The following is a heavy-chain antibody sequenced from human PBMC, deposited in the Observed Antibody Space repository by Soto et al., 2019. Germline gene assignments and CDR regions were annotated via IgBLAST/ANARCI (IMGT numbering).Heavy chain of an antibody. CDR2: ISSSSSSTI. J-gene: IGHJ4*02. D-gene: IGHD6-19*01. Sequence: PGGSLRLSCAASGFTFSSYSMNWVRQAPGKGLEWVSYISSSSSSTIYYADSVKGRFTISRDNAKNSLYLQMNSLRDEDTAVYYCASLGSSGWSTKGAFDYWGQGTLVTVSS. CDR1: GFTFSSYS. V-gene: IGHV3-48*02. CDR3: ASLGSSGWSTKGAFDY.